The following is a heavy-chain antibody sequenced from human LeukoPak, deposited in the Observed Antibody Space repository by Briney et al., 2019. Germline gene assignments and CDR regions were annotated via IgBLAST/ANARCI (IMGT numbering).Heavy chain of an antibody. J-gene: IGHJ4*02. CDR1: GFTFIDYA. D-gene: IGHD1-1*01. Sequence: PGGSLRLSCTASGFTFIDYAMNWVRQAPGKGLEWVSTISASGPITYYADSVKGRFTVSGDDSKNTIYLHMNSLRADDTAVYYCAYLGLSSDWNDVPGPQTDHWGQGTLVSVSS. CDR2: ISASGPIT. V-gene: IGHV3-23*01. CDR3: AYLGLSSDWNDVPGPQTDH.